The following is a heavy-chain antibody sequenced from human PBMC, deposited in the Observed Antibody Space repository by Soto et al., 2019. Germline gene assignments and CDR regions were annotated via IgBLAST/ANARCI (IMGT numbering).Heavy chain of an antibody. D-gene: IGHD2-15*01. J-gene: IGHJ4*02. CDR1: GFSFSSFW. Sequence: EVQLVESGGGLVQPGGSLRLSCVASGFSFSSFWMSWVRQAPGKGLEWVANIKRDGSARYYVDSVKGRFTISRDNAKNSLYLQMNSMRVEDTAVYYCENGQATYCSGGSCALDYWGQGTLVTASS. CDR3: ENGQATYCSGGSCALDY. CDR2: IKRDGSAR. V-gene: IGHV3-7*01.